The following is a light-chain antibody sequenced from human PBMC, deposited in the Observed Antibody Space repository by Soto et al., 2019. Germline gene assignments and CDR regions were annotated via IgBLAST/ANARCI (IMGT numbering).Light chain of an antibody. J-gene: IGKJ5*01. CDR3: CECPGTTLT. CDR1: QAISNY. V-gene: IGKV1-39*02. CDR2: GAK. Sequence: DIQMTQSPSFLSASVGDRVTITCRASQAISNYLNWYQQKPGKAPNLLIFGAKTLQSGVPSRFSGSGYGTDFTLTITTLKPEDGGVENGCECPGTTLTFGEGTRLEIK.